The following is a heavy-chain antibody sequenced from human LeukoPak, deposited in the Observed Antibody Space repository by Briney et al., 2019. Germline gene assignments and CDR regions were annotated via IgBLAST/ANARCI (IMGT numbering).Heavy chain of an antibody. V-gene: IGHV3-48*01. CDR2: ISSSSSTI. CDR1: GFTFSSYS. J-gene: IGHJ4*02. D-gene: IGHD4-23*01. Sequence: GGSLRLSCAASGFTFSSYSMNWVRQAPGKGLEWVSYISSSSSTIYYADPVKGRFTISRDNAKNSLYLQMNSLRAEDTAVYYCARDSQSTVVRGDFDYWGQGTLATVSS. CDR3: ARDSQSTVVRGDFDY.